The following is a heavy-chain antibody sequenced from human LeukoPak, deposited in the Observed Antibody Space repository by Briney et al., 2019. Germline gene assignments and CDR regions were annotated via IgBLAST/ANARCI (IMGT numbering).Heavy chain of an antibody. CDR1: GFTFSSYA. Sequence: GGSLRLSCAASGFTFSSYAMHWVRQAPGKGLEWVALTWYDGNNKCYADSVKGRFTISRDNSKNMLYLQMNSLRAEDTAVYYCARGIGASNTVCDYWGQGTLVTVSS. CDR3: ARGIGASNTVCDY. J-gene: IGHJ4*02. CDR2: TWYDGNNK. D-gene: IGHD4-11*01. V-gene: IGHV3-33*01.